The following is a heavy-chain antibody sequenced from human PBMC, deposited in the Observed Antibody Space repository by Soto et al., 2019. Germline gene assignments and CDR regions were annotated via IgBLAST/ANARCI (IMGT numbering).Heavy chain of an antibody. CDR3: AKVPGGVLPHETYYDYIWGSSALGYYYYYMDV. J-gene: IGHJ6*03. CDR2: ISGSGGST. CDR1: GFTFSSSA. V-gene: IGHV3-23*01. Sequence: PVGSLRLSCAASGFTFSSSAMCWVRQAPGKGLEWVSAISGSGGSTYYADSVKGRFTISRDNSKNTLYLQMSSLRAEDTAVYYCAKVPGGVLPHETYYDYIWGSSALGYYYYYMDVWGKGTTVTVSS. D-gene: IGHD3-16*01.